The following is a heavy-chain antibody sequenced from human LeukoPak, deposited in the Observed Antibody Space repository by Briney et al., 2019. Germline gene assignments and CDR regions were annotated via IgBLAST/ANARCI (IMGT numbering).Heavy chain of an antibody. Sequence: GSLRLSCAASGFTFSSYGMHWVRQAPGKGLEWVAFTRYDGSNKYYADSVKGRFTISRDNSKNTLYLQMNSLRAEDTAVYYCAKNCSGSTPYYYYYMDVWGKGTTITVSS. CDR2: TRYDGSNK. V-gene: IGHV3-30*02. CDR3: AKNCSGSTPYYYYYMDV. CDR1: GFTFSSYG. D-gene: IGHD2-15*01. J-gene: IGHJ6*03.